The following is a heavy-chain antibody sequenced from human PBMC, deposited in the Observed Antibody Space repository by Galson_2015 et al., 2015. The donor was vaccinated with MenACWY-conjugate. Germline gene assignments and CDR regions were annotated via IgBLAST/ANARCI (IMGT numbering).Heavy chain of an antibody. CDR2: IDPKSGGA. D-gene: IGHD2-2*01. J-gene: IGHJ4*02. CDR1: GYPFTAYF. Sequence: SVKVSCKASGYPFTAYFIHWVRQAPGQGLQWMGWIDPKSGGANYAQNFQVRVTMIRDTSISTAYMDLSSLRSDDTAVYYSTRDRHPPSAPFDYWGQGTLVTVSS. CDR3: TRDRHPPSAPFDY. V-gene: IGHV1-2*02.